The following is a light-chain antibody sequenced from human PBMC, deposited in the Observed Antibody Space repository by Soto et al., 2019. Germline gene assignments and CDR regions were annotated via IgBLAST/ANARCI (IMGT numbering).Light chain of an antibody. CDR1: QSISSW. CDR3: QQNSSYSYT. V-gene: IGKV1-5*01. J-gene: IGKJ2*01. CDR2: DAS. Sequence: DIQMTQSPSTLSASVGDRVTITCRSSQSISSWLAWYQQKPGKAPNLLIYDASSLESGVPSRFSGSGSGTEFPLTISSLHADDVASFYCQQNSSYSYTFGQGTKLEIK.